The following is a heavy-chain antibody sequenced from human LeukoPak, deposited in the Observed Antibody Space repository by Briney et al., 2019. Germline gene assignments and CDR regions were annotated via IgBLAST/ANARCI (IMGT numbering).Heavy chain of an antibody. CDR1: GFTFSSFV. CDR3: AQDRYVASGRDDY. J-gene: IGHJ4*02. CDR2: INGNGGHT. Sequence: PGGSLRLSCAASGFTFSSFVMSWVRQAPGKGLEWVSAINGNGGHTYYADSVRGRFTISRDNSKNTLYLQMNSLRAEDTAIYYCAQDRYVASGRDDYWGQGTLVTVSS. D-gene: IGHD3-10*02. V-gene: IGHV3-23*01.